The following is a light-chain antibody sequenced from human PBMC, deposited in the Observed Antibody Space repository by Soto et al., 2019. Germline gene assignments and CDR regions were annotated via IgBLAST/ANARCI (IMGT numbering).Light chain of an antibody. V-gene: IGKV3-15*01. Sequence: EIVLTQSPGTLSLSPGERATLSCRASQSVGGSFLAWYQQKPGQAPRLLIFAAYTRASGIPGRFSGSGSGTEFTLTISSLQSEDFAVYYCQQYNNWPKTFGQGTKVDIK. CDR2: AAY. CDR3: QQYNNWPKT. J-gene: IGKJ1*01. CDR1: QSVGGS.